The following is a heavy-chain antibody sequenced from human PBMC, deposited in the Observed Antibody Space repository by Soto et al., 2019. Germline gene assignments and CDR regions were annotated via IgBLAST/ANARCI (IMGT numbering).Heavy chain of an antibody. V-gene: IGHV1-69*01. Sequence: QVQLVQSGAEVKKPGSSVKVSCKASGCTFSSYAISWVRQAPGQGLEWMGGIIHIFGTANYAQKFQGRVTITADESTSTAYMELSSLRSEDTAVYYCARDRRGYSGYDYVYYYYYGMDVWGQGTTVTVSS. CDR1: GCTFSSYA. D-gene: IGHD5-12*01. CDR3: ARDRRGYSGYDYVYYYYYGMDV. CDR2: IIHIFGTA. J-gene: IGHJ6*02.